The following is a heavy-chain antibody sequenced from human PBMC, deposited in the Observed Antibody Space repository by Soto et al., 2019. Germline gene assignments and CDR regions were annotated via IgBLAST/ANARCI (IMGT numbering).Heavy chain of an antibody. D-gene: IGHD3-3*01. J-gene: IGHJ5*02. CDR1: GFTFSSYV. Sequence: PGGSLRLSCSASGFTFSSYVVTWVRQAPGSGLEWVSGISGSGGSTYYADSVKGRFTISRDNSKNTLYLQMNSLRAEDTAVYYCAKAGTIFGVVMNNWFDPWGQGTLVTVSS. V-gene: IGHV3-23*01. CDR3: AKAGTIFGVVMNNWFDP. CDR2: ISGSGGST.